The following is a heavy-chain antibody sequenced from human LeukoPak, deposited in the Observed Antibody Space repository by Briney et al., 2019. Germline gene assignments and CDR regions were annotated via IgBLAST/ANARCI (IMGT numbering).Heavy chain of an antibody. Sequence: GGSLRLSCAASGFTFSNYAIHWVRQAPGKGLEWVAVISDHGSEKYYEDSVRGRFTISRDNSMDTLYLQMNSLRDEDTAIYFCAKVFVLMRGTPENWFDPWGQGTLVTVSS. J-gene: IGHJ5*02. CDR2: ISDHGSEK. D-gene: IGHD1-14*01. V-gene: IGHV3-30*18. CDR1: GFTFSNYA. CDR3: AKVFVLMRGTPENWFDP.